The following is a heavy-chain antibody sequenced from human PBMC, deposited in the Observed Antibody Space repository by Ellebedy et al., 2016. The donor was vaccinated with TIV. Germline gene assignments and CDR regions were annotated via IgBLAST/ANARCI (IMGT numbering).Heavy chain of an antibody. CDR3: ARDIGGYEFGY. J-gene: IGHJ4*02. Sequence: MPSETLSLTCSVSGGSITGYYWSWIRQSPGTGLEWIGYIYYSGRTTYTPSLRNRVTISLNTSKNQFSLKLSSVTAADTAVYYCARDIGGYEFGYWGQGALVTVSS. CDR2: IYYSGRT. CDR1: GGSITGYY. D-gene: IGHD5-12*01. V-gene: IGHV4-59*13.